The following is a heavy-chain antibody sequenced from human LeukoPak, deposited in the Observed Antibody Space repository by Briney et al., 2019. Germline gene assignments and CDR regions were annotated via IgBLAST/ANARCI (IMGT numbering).Heavy chain of an antibody. Sequence: GGSLRLSCAASGFTFSSYCMHWVRQAPGKGLEWVAFIRYDGSNKYYADSVKGRFTISRDNSKNTLYLQMNSLRAEDTAVYYCAKVVGDGYNKGDWGQGTLVTVSS. CDR3: AKVVGDGYNKGD. V-gene: IGHV3-30*02. CDR1: GFTFSSYC. CDR2: IRYDGSNK. J-gene: IGHJ4*02. D-gene: IGHD5-24*01.